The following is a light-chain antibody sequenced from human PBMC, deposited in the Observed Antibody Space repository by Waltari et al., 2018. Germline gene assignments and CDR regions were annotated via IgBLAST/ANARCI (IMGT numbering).Light chain of an antibody. Sequence: QSALTQPASVSGSPGQSITLSCTGTRRDVGAYNYVSWYQQHPGKAPKLMIYDASNRPSGISYRFSGSKSGNMASLTISGLQAEDEADYYCSSYTSSSTRVFGGGTKLTVL. V-gene: IGLV2-14*03. CDR1: RRDVGAYNY. CDR2: DAS. CDR3: SSYTSSSTRV. J-gene: IGLJ3*02.